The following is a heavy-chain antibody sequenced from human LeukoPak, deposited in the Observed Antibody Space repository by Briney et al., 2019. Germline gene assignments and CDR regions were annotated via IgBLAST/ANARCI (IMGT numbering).Heavy chain of an antibody. J-gene: IGHJ4*02. CDR2: IYPGDSDT. Sequence: KGGESLKISCKGSGYSFTRYWIAWVRQMPGKGLELMGMIYPGDSDTRYSPSFKGQVTTSADKSTSTAYLQWSSLKASDTAMYYCARRTYGYSQPDYWGQGTLVTVSS. D-gene: IGHD5-18*01. CDR1: GYSFTRYW. V-gene: IGHV5-51*01. CDR3: ARRTYGYSQPDY.